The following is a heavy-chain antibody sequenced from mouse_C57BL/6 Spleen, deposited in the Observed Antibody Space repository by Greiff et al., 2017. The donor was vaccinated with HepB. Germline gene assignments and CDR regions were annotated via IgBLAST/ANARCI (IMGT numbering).Heavy chain of an antibody. D-gene: IGHD2-4*01. CDR1: GYTFTTYP. CDR3: ARSYYDYDPSFAY. Sequence: QVQLKESGAELVKPGASVKMSCKASGYTFTTYPIEWMKQNHGKSLEWIGNFHPYNDDTKYNEKFKGKATLTVEKSSSTVYLELSRLTSDDSAVYYCARSYYDYDPSFAYWGQGTLVTVSA. CDR2: FHPYNDDT. J-gene: IGHJ3*01. V-gene: IGHV1-47*01.